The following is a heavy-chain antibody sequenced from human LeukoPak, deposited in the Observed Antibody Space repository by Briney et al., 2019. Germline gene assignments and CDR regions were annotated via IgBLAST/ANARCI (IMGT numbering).Heavy chain of an antibody. CDR3: ARTPYYDYVWGSYAYDY. Sequence: GGSLRLSCAASGFTFSDYYMSWIRQAPGKGLEWVSYISSSGSTIYYADSVKGRFTISRDNAKNSLYLQMNSLRAEDTAVYYCARTPYYDYVWGSYAYDYWGQGTLVTVSS. V-gene: IGHV3-11*04. CDR1: GFTFSDYY. J-gene: IGHJ4*02. D-gene: IGHD3-16*01. CDR2: ISSSGSTI.